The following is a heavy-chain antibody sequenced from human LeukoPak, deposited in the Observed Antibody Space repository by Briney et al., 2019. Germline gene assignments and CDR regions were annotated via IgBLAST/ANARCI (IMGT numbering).Heavy chain of an antibody. D-gene: IGHD6-19*01. J-gene: IGHJ3*02. V-gene: IGHV3-74*01. Sequence: GGSLRLSCTASGFSFSGHWMHWARQLPGKGLVWVSRISPTGSTTSYADSVKGRFTVSRDNAKNTLYLQVNNLRAEDTAVYYCAKVLYSSGWYAEGDAFDIWGQGTMVTVSS. CDR3: AKVLYSSGWYAEGDAFDI. CDR1: GFSFSGHW. CDR2: ISPTGSTT.